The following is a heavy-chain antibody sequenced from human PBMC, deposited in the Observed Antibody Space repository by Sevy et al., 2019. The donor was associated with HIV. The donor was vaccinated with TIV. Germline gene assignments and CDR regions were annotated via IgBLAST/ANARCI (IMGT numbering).Heavy chain of an antibody. V-gene: IGHV3-7*01. CDR1: GFTFSDYW. Sequence: GGSLRLSCEASGFTFSDYWMTWVRQAPGKGLEWVASINRDGSGKYYVDSVKVRFIISRHNVKKSFFLQVNTLRVDDTAVYYCLRGGGGYWGQATLVTVSS. D-gene: IGHD5-12*01. J-gene: IGHJ4*02. CDR2: INRDGSGK. CDR3: LRGGGGY.